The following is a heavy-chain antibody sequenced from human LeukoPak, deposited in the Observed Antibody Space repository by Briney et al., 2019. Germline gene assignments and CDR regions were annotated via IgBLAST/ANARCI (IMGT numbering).Heavy chain of an antibody. CDR3: ARDIYYDSSGYYGSVY. CDR1: GFTFSSYS. Sequence: PGGSLRLSCAASGFTFSSYSMNWVRQAPGKGLEWVSYISSSSSTIYYADSVKGRFTISRDNAKNSLYLQMNSLRAEDTAVYYCARDIYYDSSGYYGSVYWGHGTLVTVSS. CDR2: ISSSSSTI. V-gene: IGHV3-48*04. D-gene: IGHD3-22*01. J-gene: IGHJ4*01.